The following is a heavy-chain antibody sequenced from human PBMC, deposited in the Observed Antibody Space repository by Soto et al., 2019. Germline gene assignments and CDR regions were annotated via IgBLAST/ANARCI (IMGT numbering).Heavy chain of an antibody. D-gene: IGHD3-10*01. V-gene: IGHV2-5*01. CDR2: IYWNGIE. CDR1: GFSLSNSGES. CDR3: AHGDAFYFHY. Sequence: QITLEESGPAVVKPTQPLTLTCTFSGFSLSNSGESVGWIRQPPGKALEGLGLIYWNGIERYNPSLKRRLSITMDTSNDHVLLTVTNMSPVDPAPYVCAHGDAFYFHYWGQGTLVTVSP. J-gene: IGHJ4*02.